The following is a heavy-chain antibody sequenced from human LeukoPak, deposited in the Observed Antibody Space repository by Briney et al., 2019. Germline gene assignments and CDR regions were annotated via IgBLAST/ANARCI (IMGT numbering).Heavy chain of an antibody. CDR2: IRYDGSNK. CDR3: AKPHFDD. Sequence: PGGSLRLSCAASGFSFSNYGMHWVRQAPGKGLEWVAFIRYDGSNKYYADSVKGRFTIPRDNSKNTLYLQMNSLRAEDTAVYYCAKPHFDDWGQGTLVTVSS. V-gene: IGHV3-30*02. J-gene: IGHJ4*02. CDR1: GFSFSNYG.